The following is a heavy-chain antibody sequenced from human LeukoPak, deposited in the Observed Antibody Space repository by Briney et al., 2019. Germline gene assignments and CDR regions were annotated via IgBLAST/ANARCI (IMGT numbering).Heavy chain of an antibody. CDR2: ISYDGSIK. V-gene: IGHV3-30-3*01. J-gene: IGHJ4*02. Sequence: GSLRLSCAASGFTFSSYAIHWVRQAPGKGLEWVAFISYDGSIKYYADSVRGRFTISRDNAKNTLYLQMNRLTVEDTAVYYCGRGMRDYYGLDYWGQGILVTVSS. D-gene: IGHD3-10*01. CDR1: GFTFSSYA. CDR3: GRGMRDYYGLDY.